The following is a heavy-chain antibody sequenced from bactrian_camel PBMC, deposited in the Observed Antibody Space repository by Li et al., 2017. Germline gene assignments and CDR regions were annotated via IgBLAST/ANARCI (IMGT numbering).Heavy chain of an antibody. D-gene: IGHD3*01. V-gene: IGHV3S1*01. Sequence: QVQLVESGGGSVQAGGSLRLSCTASKYFYSSICMGWFRQAPGKEREGVAAITQDGGRTYYPDSVKGRFTISRDNAENTLYLQLNGLKTEDTAIYYCSKDVPDRSRITTRPRSQGTQVTVS. CDR2: ITQDGGRT. J-gene: IGHJ4*01. CDR1: KYFYSSIC.